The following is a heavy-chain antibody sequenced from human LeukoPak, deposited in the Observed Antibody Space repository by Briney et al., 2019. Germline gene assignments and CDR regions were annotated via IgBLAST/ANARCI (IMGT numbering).Heavy chain of an antibody. CDR1: GYTFTSYA. CDR2: INTNTGNP. J-gene: IGHJ6*02. D-gene: IGHD6-13*01. CDR3: ARDLSPQHSSSWYGQNYYYGMDV. Sequence: VSVKVSCKASGYTFTSYAMNWVRQAPGQGLEWMGWINTNTGNPTYAQGFTGRFVFSLDTSVSTAYLQTSSLKAEDTAVYYCARDLSPQHSSSWYGQNYYYGMDVWGQGTTVTVSS. V-gene: IGHV7-4-1*02.